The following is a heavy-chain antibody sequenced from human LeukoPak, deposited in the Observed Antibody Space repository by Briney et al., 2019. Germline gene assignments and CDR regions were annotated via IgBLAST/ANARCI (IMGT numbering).Heavy chain of an antibody. Sequence: ASVKVSCKASGGTFISYAISWVRQAPGQGLEWMGGIIPFIGTTDHAQKFQGRVTITADESTTTAYMELISLRSEDTAVYYCARVQVVPAAMQHFDYWGQGTLVTVSS. D-gene: IGHD2-2*01. CDR1: GGTFISYA. CDR3: ARVQVVPAAMQHFDY. J-gene: IGHJ4*02. V-gene: IGHV1-69*13. CDR2: IIPFIGTT.